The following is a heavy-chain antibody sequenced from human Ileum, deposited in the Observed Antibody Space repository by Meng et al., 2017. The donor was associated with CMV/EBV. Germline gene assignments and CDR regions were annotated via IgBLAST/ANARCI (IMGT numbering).Heavy chain of an antibody. D-gene: IGHD1-26*01. CDR3: ARGPSGGHYYVGDY. J-gene: IGHJ4*02. CDR1: GFTFSTYW. Sequence: GESLKISCAASGFTFSTYWMSWIRQAPGKGLEWVVDMKEDGSERYYVDSVKGRFTISRDNAKNTLYLQMNSLRVEDTAVYYCARGPSGGHYYVGDYWGQGTLVTVSS. CDR2: MKEDGSER. V-gene: IGHV3-7*01.